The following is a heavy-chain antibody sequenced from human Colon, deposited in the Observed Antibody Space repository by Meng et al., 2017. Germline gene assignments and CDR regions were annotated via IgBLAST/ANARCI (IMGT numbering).Heavy chain of an antibody. CDR3: ARDHGYSYGLPLDY. CDR1: GDSDSSNIAA. J-gene: IGHJ4*02. V-gene: IGHV6-1*01. CDR2: TNYRSKWYN. D-gene: IGHD5-18*01. Sequence: QVQLQQSGPGLVKPSQTLSLTCVISGDSDSSNIAAWNWIRQSPSRGLEWLGRTNYRSKWYNEYAVSVKSRMTFNADTSKNQVSLQVNSVTPEDTAVYYCARDHGYSYGLPLDYWGQGILVIVSS.